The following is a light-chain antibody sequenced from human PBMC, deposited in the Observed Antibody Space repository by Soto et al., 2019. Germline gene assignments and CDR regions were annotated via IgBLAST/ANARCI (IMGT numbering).Light chain of an antibody. CDR1: DTVTSNY. CDR3: QQYGGSPRT. J-gene: IGKJ1*01. Sequence: EIVLTQSPDTLSLSPGERATLSCRASDTVTSNYLAWYQQKPGQAPRLLIYGASSRATDIPDRFSGSGSGTDFTLTISRLETEDSAVYYCQQYGGSPRTFGQGTKVEIK. V-gene: IGKV3-20*01. CDR2: GAS.